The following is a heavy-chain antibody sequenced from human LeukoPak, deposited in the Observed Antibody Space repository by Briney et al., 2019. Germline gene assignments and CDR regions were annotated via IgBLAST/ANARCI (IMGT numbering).Heavy chain of an antibody. J-gene: IGHJ3*02. CDR2: INHNGNVN. Sequence: GGSLSLSCAASGFTFSSYWMNWARQAPGKGLEWVASINHNGNVNYYVDSVKGRFTISRDNSKNTLYLQMNSLRAEDTAVYYCARVPTGHDAFDIWGQGTMVTVSS. V-gene: IGHV3-7*01. CDR3: ARVPTGHDAFDI. CDR1: GFTFSSYW.